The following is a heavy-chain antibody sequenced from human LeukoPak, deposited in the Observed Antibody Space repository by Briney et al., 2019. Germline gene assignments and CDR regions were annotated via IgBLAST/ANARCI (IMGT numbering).Heavy chain of an antibody. D-gene: IGHD3-10*01. V-gene: IGHV3-30*18. J-gene: IGHJ4*02. CDR1: GFTFSSYG. CDR2: ISYDGSNK. Sequence: GRSLRLSCAAFGFTFSSYGMHWVRQAPGKGLEWVAVISYDGSNKYYADSVKGRFTISRDNSKNTLYLQMNSLRAEDTAVYYCAKAKGGYYYGSGSYYFWGQGTLVTVSS. CDR3: AKAKGGYYYGSGSYYF.